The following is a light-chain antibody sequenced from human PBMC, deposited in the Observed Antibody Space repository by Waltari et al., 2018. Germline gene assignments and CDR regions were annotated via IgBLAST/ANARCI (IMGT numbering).Light chain of an antibody. V-gene: IGLV1-47*01. CDR3: ASWDDSLSGRI. CDR1: SATIGCNF. J-gene: IGLJ2*01. Sequence: QSVLFQPPSASGTPGQRVTISCSGSSATIGCNFVFWYHQFPERAPTLVIYSNNQRPSGVPDRFSGSKSGTSASLTISVLRSEDEADYYCASWDDSLSGRIFGGGTKLTVL. CDR2: SNN.